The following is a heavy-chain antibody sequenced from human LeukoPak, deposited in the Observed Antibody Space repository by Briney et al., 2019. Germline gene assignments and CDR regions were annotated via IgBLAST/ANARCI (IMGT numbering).Heavy chain of an antibody. J-gene: IGHJ4*02. D-gene: IGHD2-21*01. CDR3: VRDCGYFDY. V-gene: IGHV6-1*01. CDR1: GDIVSNNIAT. CDR2: TYYRSRWGN. Sequence: SQTLSLTCAISGDIVSNNIATWNWVRQSPSRGLEWLGRTYYRSRWGNDYAISVKGRITINPDTSRNQFSLQLNSVTPEDTAVYYCVRDCGYFDYWGQGTLVAVSA.